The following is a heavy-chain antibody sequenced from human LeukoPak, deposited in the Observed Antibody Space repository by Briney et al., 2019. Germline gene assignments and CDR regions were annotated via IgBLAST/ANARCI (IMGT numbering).Heavy chain of an antibody. V-gene: IGHV5-51*01. J-gene: IGHJ1*01. CDR3: ARGINDEYFQS. Sequence: GESLKISCKGSGYNFINYWIGWVRQMPGKGLEWMGIIYPRDSDTRYSPSFQGQVTISVDKSISTAYLQWSSLKASDTAMYYCARGINDEYFQSWGQGTLVTVSS. CDR1: GYNFINYW. D-gene: IGHD2/OR15-2a*01. CDR2: IYPRDSDT.